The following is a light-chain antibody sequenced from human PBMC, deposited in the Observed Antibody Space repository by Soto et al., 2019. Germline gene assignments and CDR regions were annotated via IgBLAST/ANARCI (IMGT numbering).Light chain of an antibody. CDR1: QGISTY. Sequence: EIVLTQSPATLSLSPGERATLFCRASQGISTYLAWYQQKSGQAPRLLIYDASNRATGIPARFSGGGSGTDFTLTVSSLEPEDFAVYYCQQRSNWPPTFGQGTKLEI. CDR3: QQRSNWPPT. V-gene: IGKV3-11*01. J-gene: IGKJ2*01. CDR2: DAS.